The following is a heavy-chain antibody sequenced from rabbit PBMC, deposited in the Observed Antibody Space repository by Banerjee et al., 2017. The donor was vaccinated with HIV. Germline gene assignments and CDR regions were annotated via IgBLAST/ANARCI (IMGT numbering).Heavy chain of an antibody. CDR2: IAAGSSGSI. D-gene: IGHD1-1*01. Sequence: QEQLVESGGGLVTLGGSLKLSCKASGIDFSTYGISWVRQAPGKGLEWIATIAAGSSGSIRYASWAKGRFTISKTSSTTVTLQMSSLTAADTATYFCSRRPSSIWFLDLWGPGTLVTVS. CDR1: GIDFSTYG. V-gene: IGHV1S45*01. CDR3: SRRPSSIWFLDL. J-gene: IGHJ4*01.